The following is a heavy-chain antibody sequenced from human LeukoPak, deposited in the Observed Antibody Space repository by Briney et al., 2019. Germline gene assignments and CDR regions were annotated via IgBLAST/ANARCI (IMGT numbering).Heavy chain of an antibody. CDR2: IKSKTDGGTT. CDR1: GFTLSNAW. V-gene: IGHV3-15*01. D-gene: IGHD2-2*01. J-gene: IGHJ4*02. CDR3: TTDQLPIFDY. Sequence: AGGSLTLSCAVYGFTLSNAWMRWVRQDQGKGREWVGCIKSKTDGGTTDYAAPVKGRFTISRDDSKNTLYLQMNSLKTEDTAVYYCTTDQLPIFDYWGQGTLVTVSS.